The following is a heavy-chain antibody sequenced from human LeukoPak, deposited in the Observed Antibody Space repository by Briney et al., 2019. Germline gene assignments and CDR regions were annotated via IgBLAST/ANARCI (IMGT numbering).Heavy chain of an antibody. Sequence: GASVKVSCKASGGTFSSYAISWVRQAPGQGLEWMGGIIPIFGTANYAQKFQGRVTITADKSTSTAYMELSSLRSEDTAVYYCARSPRYYYDSSGYYSPSYYYYYMDVWGKGTTVTVS. D-gene: IGHD3-22*01. J-gene: IGHJ6*03. V-gene: IGHV1-69*06. CDR1: GGTFSSYA. CDR3: ARSPRYYYDSSGYYSPSYYYYYMDV. CDR2: IIPIFGTA.